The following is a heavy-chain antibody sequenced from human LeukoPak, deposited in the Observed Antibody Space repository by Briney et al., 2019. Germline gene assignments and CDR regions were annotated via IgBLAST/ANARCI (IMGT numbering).Heavy chain of an antibody. Sequence: GASVKVSCKASGYTFTSYGISWVRQAPGQGLEWMGWISAYNGNTNYAQKLQGRVTMTTDTSTSTAYMELRSLRSDDAAVYYCARDLEGYYDSSGYYYPAYWGQGTLVTVSS. CDR3: ARDLEGYYDSSGYYYPAY. J-gene: IGHJ4*02. V-gene: IGHV1-18*01. D-gene: IGHD3-22*01. CDR2: ISAYNGNT. CDR1: GYTFTSYG.